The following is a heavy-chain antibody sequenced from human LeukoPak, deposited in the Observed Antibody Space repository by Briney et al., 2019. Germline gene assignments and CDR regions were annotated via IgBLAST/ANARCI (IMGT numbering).Heavy chain of an antibody. CDR2: INHSGST. J-gene: IGHJ4*02. CDR1: GGSFSGYY. D-gene: IGHD1-20*01. CDR3: ARRGGITGSINFDY. Sequence: SETLSLTCAVYGGSFSGYYWSWIRQPPGKRLEWIGEINHSGSTNYNPSLKSRVTISVDTSKNQFSLKLSSVTAADTAVYYCARRGGITGSINFDYWGQGTLVTVSS. V-gene: IGHV4-34*01.